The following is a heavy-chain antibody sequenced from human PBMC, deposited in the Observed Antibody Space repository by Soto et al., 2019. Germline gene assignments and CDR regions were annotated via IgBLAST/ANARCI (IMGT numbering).Heavy chain of an antibody. CDR3: ARVGRGSGWYYYYMDV. D-gene: IGHD6-19*01. CDR1: GGSISSYY. CDR2: IYYSGST. Sequence: SETLSLTCTVSGGSISSYYWSWIRQPPGKGLEWIGYIYYSGSTNYNPSLKSRVTISVDTSKNQFSLKLSSVTAADTAVYYCARVGRGSGWYYYYMDVWGKGTTVTVSS. J-gene: IGHJ6*03. V-gene: IGHV4-59*01.